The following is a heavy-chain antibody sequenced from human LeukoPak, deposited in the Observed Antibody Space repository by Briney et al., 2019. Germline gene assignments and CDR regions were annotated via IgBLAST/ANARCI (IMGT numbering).Heavy chain of an antibody. V-gene: IGHV4-34*01. CDR1: GGSFSGYY. Sequence: ASETLSLTCAVYGGSFSGYYWSWIRQPPGKGLEWSGEINHSGSTNYNPSLKSRVTISVDTSKNQFSLKLSSVTAADTAVYYCARGLRWFGENPYFDYWGQGTLVTVSS. D-gene: IGHD3-10*01. J-gene: IGHJ4*02. CDR2: INHSGST. CDR3: ARGLRWFGENPYFDY.